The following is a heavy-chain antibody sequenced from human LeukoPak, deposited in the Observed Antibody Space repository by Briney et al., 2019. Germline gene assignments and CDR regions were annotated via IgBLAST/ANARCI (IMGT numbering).Heavy chain of an antibody. CDR2: ISGSGGNT. D-gene: IGHD6-13*01. V-gene: IGHV3-23*01. CDR1: GFTFSSYA. CDR3: AKDRRDSSSWYMMLVY. J-gene: IGHJ4*02. Sequence: GGSLRLSCAASGFTFSSYAMFWVRQAPGKGLEWVSGISGSGGNTYYADSVMGRFTISRDSSKNTLYLQMNGLRAEDTAVYYCAKDRRDSSSWYMMLVYWGQGTLVTVSS.